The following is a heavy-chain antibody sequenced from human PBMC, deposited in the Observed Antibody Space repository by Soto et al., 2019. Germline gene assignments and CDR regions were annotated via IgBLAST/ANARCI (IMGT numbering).Heavy chain of an antibody. CDR1: GGSISSYY. Sequence: SETLSLTCTVSGGSISSYYWSWIRQPPGKGLEWIGYIYYSGSTNYNPSLKSRVTISVDTSKNQFSLKLSSVTAADTAVYYCARARRGYSYGYNYFDYWGQGTLVTVSS. J-gene: IGHJ4*02. CDR3: ARARRGYSYGYNYFDY. V-gene: IGHV4-59*01. CDR2: IYYSGST. D-gene: IGHD5-18*01.